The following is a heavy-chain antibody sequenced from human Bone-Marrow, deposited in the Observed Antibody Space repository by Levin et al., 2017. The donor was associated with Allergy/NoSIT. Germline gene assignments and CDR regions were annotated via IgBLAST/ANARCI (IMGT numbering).Heavy chain of an antibody. CDR1: GFTFSNFA. CDR2: ISGSGGST. CDR3: AKNMYGSGTPIDY. J-gene: IGHJ4*02. Sequence: SCAASGFTFSNFAMSWVRQAPGKGLEWVSVISGSGGSTYYADSVKGRFSISRDNSKNTLYLQMNSLRAEDTAVYYCAKNMYGSGTPIDYWGQGTLVTVSS. V-gene: IGHV3-23*01. D-gene: IGHD6-25*01.